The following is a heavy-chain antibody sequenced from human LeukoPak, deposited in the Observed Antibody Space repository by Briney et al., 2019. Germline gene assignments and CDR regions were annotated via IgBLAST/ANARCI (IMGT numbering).Heavy chain of an antibody. D-gene: IGHD2-2*01. Sequence: GGSLRLSCAASGFTFSSYAMHWVRQAPGKGLEWVAVISYDGSNKYYADSVKGRFTISRDNSKNTLYLQMNSLRAEDTAVYYCARGASDIIVVPAATYYYYYGMDVWGQGTTVTVSS. CDR3: ARGASDIIVVPAATYYYYYGMDV. V-gene: IGHV3-30-3*01. CDR1: GFTFSSYA. J-gene: IGHJ6*02. CDR2: ISYDGSNK.